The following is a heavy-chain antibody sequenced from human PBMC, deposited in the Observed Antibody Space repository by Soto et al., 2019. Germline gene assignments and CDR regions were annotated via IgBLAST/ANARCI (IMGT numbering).Heavy chain of an antibody. CDR1: GFTFSSYG. CDR3: ARDGYCTNGVCPDY. D-gene: IGHD2-8*01. V-gene: IGHV3-33*01. CDR2: IWYDGSNK. J-gene: IGHJ4*02. Sequence: GGSLRLSCAASGFTFSSYGMHWVRQAPGKGLEWVAVIWYDGSNKYYADFVKGRFTISRDNSKNTLYLQMNSLRAEDTAVYYCARDGYCTNGVCPDYWGQGTLVTVSS.